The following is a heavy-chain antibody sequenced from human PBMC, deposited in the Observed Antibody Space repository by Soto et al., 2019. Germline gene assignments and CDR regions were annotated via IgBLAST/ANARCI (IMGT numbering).Heavy chain of an antibody. J-gene: IGHJ4*02. CDR3: ASGPGIGPFDY. V-gene: IGHV3-21*01. CDR1: GFTFSSYS. CDR2: ISSSSSYI. D-gene: IGHD6-13*01. Sequence: EVQLVESGGGLVKPGGSLRLSCAASGFTFSSYSMNWVRQAPGKGLEWVSSISSSSSYIYYEDSVKGRFTISRDNAKNSLYLQMNSLRAEDTAVYYCASGPGIGPFDYWGQGTLVTVSS.